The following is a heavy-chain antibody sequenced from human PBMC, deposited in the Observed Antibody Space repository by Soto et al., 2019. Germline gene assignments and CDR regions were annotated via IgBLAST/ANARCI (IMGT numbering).Heavy chain of an antibody. D-gene: IGHD6-19*01. CDR3: ARTHWVSGTEY. V-gene: IGHV4-4*07. CDR1: GGSMTGYF. Sequence: QVQLQESGPGLVKPSETLSLTCTVSGGSMTGYFWTWIRQSAGKGLEWIGHGYNSGNTYYHPSLASRITMAGDTAKREFSLKVKSVTAADTAVYYCARTHWVSGTEYWGQGTLVTVSS. CDR2: GYNSGNT. J-gene: IGHJ4*02.